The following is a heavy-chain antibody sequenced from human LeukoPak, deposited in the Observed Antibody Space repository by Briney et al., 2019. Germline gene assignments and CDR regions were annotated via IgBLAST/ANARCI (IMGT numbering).Heavy chain of an antibody. D-gene: IGHD4-17*01. V-gene: IGHV1-18*01. Sequence: GASVKVSCKASGYTFTSYGISWVRQAPGQGLEWMGWISAYNGNTNYAQKLQGRVTMTTDTSTSTAYMELRSLRSDDTAVYYCARGMTTVTRYYYYGMDVWGQGTTVTVSS. CDR3: ARGMTTVTRYYYYGMDV. CDR1: GYTFTSYG. J-gene: IGHJ6*02. CDR2: ISAYNGNT.